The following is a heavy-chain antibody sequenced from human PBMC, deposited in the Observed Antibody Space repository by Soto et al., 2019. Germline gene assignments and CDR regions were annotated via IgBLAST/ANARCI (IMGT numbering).Heavy chain of an antibody. J-gene: IGHJ3*02. CDR3: ARDPGYSGYDSEDAFAI. D-gene: IGHD5-12*01. CDR2: IYHSGST. V-gene: IGHV4-4*02. Sequence: QVQLQESGPGLVKPSGTLSLTCAVPGGSISSSNWWSWVRQPPGKGLEWIGEIYHSGSTNYNPSLKSRVTISVDKSKSQFSLKLSSVTAADTAVYYCARDPGYSGYDSEDAFAIWGQGTMVTVSS. CDR1: GGSISSSNW.